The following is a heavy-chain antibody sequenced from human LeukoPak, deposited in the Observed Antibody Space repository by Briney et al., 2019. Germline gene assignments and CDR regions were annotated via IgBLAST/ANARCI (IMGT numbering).Heavy chain of an antibody. J-gene: IGHJ4*02. D-gene: IGHD3-22*01. CDR3: ARDPYYYDSSGYKDY. CDR1: GFTFSTYA. CDR2: ISYDGSNK. V-gene: IGHV3-30*19. Sequence: PGGSLRLSCAVSGFTFSTYAMHWVRQAPGKGLEWVALISYDGSNKYYADSVKGRFTISRDNSKNTLYLQMNSLRAEDTAVYYCARDPYYYDSSGYKDYWGQGTLVTVFS.